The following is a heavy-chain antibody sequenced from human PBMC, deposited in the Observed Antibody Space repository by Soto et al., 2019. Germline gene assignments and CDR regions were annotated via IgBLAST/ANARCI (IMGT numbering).Heavy chain of an antibody. D-gene: IGHD1-1*01. CDR3: ARQGDGSESPTFLSFAY. J-gene: IGHJ4*02. V-gene: IGHV4-39*01. CDR2: VYYSGST. CDR1: DGAITTISDY. Sequence: SETLSLTCTVSDGAITTISDYWGWIRQPPGKGLEWIGSVYYSGSTYYSPSLKSRVTISVDTSKSQFFLSLNYVTAADTAVYYCARQGDGSESPTFLSFAYWGPGILVTVSS.